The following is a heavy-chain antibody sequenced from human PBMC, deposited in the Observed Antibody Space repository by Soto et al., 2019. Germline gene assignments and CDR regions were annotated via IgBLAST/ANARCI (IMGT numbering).Heavy chain of an antibody. V-gene: IGHV3-23*01. D-gene: IGHD2-15*01. CDR3: AEDKAPLRIAGFDY. Sequence: EVQLLESGGGLVQPGGSLRLSCAASGFTFSSYAMSWVRQAPGKGLEWVSAISGSGGSTYYADSVKGRFTISRDNSKNTLYLQMNSLRAEDAAVYYCAEDKAPLRIAGFDYWGQGTLVTVSS. CDR1: GFTFSSYA. CDR2: ISGSGGST. J-gene: IGHJ4*02.